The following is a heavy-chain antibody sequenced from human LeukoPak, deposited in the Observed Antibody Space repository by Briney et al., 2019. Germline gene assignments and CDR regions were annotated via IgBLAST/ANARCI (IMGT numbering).Heavy chain of an antibody. V-gene: IGHV1-69*01. J-gene: IGHJ5*02. Sequence: AAVKVCFKGSGGPFSSYAVSWVRQAPGEGLEWMGGIIPIFGIANYAQKFQRRVTITADDSTSTAYMGLSSLRPEDTAVYYCARVEYSSSSGNWFDPWGQGTLPSVPS. D-gene: IGHD6-13*01. CDR2: IIPIFGIA. CDR3: ARVEYSSSSGNWFDP. CDR1: GGPFSSYA.